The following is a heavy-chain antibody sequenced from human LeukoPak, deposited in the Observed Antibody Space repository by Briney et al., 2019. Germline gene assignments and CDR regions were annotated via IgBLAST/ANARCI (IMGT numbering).Heavy chain of an antibody. V-gene: IGHV4-39*01. J-gene: IGHJ6*02. CDR3: ARVGAVAGTDYYYGMDV. Sequence: PSETLSLTCTVSGGSISSSSYYWGWIRQPPGKGLEWIASIYYSGSTYYNPSLKSRVTISVDTSKNQFSLKLSSVTAADTAVYYCARVGAVAGTDYYYGMDVWGQGTTVTVSS. D-gene: IGHD6-19*01. CDR2: IYYSGST. CDR1: GGSISSSSYY.